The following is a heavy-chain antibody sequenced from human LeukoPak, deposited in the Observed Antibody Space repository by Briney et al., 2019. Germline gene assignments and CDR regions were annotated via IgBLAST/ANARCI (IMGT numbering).Heavy chain of an antibody. V-gene: IGHV1-18*01. CDR2: ISAYNGNT. CDR1: GYTFTSYA. CDR3: AREGSTAVGQWLVRYYYYGMDV. D-gene: IGHD6-19*01. J-gene: IGHJ6*02. Sequence: GASVKVSCKASGYTFTSYALSWVRQAPGQGLEWMGWISAYNGNTNYAQKLQGRVTMTTDTSTSTAYMELRSLRSDDTAVYYCAREGSTAVGQWLVRYYYYGMDVWGQGTTVTVSS.